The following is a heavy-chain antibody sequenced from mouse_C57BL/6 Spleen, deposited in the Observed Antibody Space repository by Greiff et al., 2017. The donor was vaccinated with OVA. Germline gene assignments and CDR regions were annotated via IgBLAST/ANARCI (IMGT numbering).Heavy chain of an antibody. CDR3: ANRGGGSSSWYFDV. CDR2: IYPRSGNT. Sequence: VQLQQSGAELARPGASVKLSCKASGYTFTSYGISWVKQRTGQGLEWIGEIYPRSGNTYYNEKFKGKATLTADKSSSTAYMELRSLTSEDSAVYFGANRGGGSSSWYFDVWGTGTTVTVSS. V-gene: IGHV1-81*01. J-gene: IGHJ1*03. CDR1: GYTFTSYG. D-gene: IGHD1-1*01.